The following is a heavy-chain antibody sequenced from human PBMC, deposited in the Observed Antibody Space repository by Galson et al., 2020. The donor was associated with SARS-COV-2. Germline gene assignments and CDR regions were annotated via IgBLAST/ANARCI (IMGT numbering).Heavy chain of an antibody. CDR3: ARHANIPGGYGMDV. D-gene: IGHD2-2*01. CDR1: GGSINSVTYY. V-gene: IGHV4-39*01. CDR2: IYYIGNT. J-gene: IGHJ6*02. Sequence: SETLSLTCTVSGGSINSVTYYWGWIRQSPGKGLEWIGSIYYIGNTYYNPSLKSRVTISVDTSKNQFSLRLSSVTAADTAVYYCARHANIPGGYGMDVWGQGTTVTVSS.